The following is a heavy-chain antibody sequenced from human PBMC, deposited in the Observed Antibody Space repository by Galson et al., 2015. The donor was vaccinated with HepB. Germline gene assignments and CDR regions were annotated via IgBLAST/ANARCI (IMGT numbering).Heavy chain of an antibody. J-gene: IGHJ4*02. CDR2: ISGSGGST. V-gene: IGHV3-23*01. Sequence: SLRLSCAASGFTFSSYAMSWVRQAPGKGLEWVSAISGSGGSTYYADSVKGRFTISRDNSKNTLYLQMNSLRAEDTAVYYCAKDRGLRLGEYYLDYWGQGTLVTVSS. CDR3: AKDRGLRLGEYYLDY. CDR1: GFTFSSYA. D-gene: IGHD3-16*01.